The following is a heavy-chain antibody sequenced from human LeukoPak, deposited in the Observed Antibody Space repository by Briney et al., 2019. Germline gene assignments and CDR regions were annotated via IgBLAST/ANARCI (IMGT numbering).Heavy chain of an antibody. CDR3: ARVMVLRTSGMDV. CDR1: GGSISSYY. J-gene: IGHJ6*02. V-gene: IGHV4-4*07. CDR2: IYTSGST. Sequence: SETLSLTCTVSGGSISSYYWSWIRQPAGEGLEWIGRIYTSGSTNYNPSLKSRVTMSVDTSKNQLSLKLSSVTAADTAVYYCARVMVLRTSGMDVWGQGTTVTVCS. D-gene: IGHD4/OR15-4a*01.